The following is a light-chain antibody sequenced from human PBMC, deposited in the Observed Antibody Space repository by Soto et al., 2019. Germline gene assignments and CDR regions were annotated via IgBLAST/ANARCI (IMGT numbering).Light chain of an antibody. CDR2: AAS. CDR3: QQSYRTLRT. V-gene: IGKV1-39*01. Sequence: DLQMTQSPSSLSASVGDRVTITCRASQSISSYLNWYQQKPGKAPKLLIYAASSLQSGVPSRFSGSGSGTDFTLTISSLQPEDFATYYCQQSYRTLRTFGPGTKVDIK. J-gene: IGKJ3*01. CDR1: QSISSY.